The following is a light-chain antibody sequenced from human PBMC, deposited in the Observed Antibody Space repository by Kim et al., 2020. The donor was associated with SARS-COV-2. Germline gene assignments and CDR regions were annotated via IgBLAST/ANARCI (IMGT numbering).Light chain of an antibody. CDR2: QDS. CDR3: QAWDSSTYV. Sequence: ELTQPPSVSVSPGQTASITCSGDKLGDKYACWYQQKPGQSPVLVIYQDSKRPSGIPERFSGSNSGNTATLTISGTQSMDEADYYCQAWDSSTYVFGTGTKVTVL. CDR1: KLGDKY. V-gene: IGLV3-1*01. J-gene: IGLJ1*01.